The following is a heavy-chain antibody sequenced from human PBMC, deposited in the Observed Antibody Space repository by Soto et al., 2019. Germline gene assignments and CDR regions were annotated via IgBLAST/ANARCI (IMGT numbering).Heavy chain of an antibody. D-gene: IGHD6-19*01. CDR3: AKDKGISSSGWYLGGIVVPGYYYGMDV. CDR1: GIVFSSGS. Sequence: PGGFLTLSFASSGIVFSSGSMNMKQQAPGKGLEWVSYISSSSSTIYYADSVKGRFTISRDNAKNTLYLQMNSLRAEDTAVYYCAKDKGISSSGWYLGGIVVPGYYYGMDVWGQGTTVTVSS. CDR2: ISSSSSTI. J-gene: IGHJ6*02. V-gene: IGHV3-48*01.